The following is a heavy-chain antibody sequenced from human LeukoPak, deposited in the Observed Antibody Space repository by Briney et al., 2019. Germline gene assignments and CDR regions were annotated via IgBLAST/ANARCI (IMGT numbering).Heavy chain of an antibody. D-gene: IGHD4-11*01. CDR1: GFTFSSYS. Sequence: GGSLRLSCAASGFTFSSYSMNWVRQAPGKGLEWVSYIRSSSSTIYYADSVKGRFTISRDNAKNSLYLQMNSLRAEDTAVYYCARGEYSSWFDPWGQGTLVTVSS. J-gene: IGHJ5*02. CDR3: ARGEYSSWFDP. CDR2: IRSSSSTI. V-gene: IGHV3-48*01.